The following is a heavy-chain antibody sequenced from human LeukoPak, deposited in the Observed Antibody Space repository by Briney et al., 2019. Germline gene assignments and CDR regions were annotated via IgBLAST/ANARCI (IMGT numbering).Heavy chain of an antibody. CDR1: GFTFSSYA. Sequence: GGSLRLSCAASGFTFSSYAMSWVRQAPGKGLEWVPAISGSGGSTYYADSVKGRFTISRDNSKNTLYLQMSSLRAEDTAVYYCAKDGEWLRTFDYWGQGTLVTVSS. V-gene: IGHV3-23*01. CDR3: AKDGEWLRTFDY. CDR2: ISGSGGST. J-gene: IGHJ4*02. D-gene: IGHD3-3*01.